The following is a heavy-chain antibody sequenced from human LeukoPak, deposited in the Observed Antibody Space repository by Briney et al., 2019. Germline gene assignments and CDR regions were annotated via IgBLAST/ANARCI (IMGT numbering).Heavy chain of an antibody. CDR1: GGSISSYY. CDR3: ARRRWEHYLDY. CDR2: IYYSGST. V-gene: IGHV4-59*08. J-gene: IGHJ4*02. Sequence: SETLSLTCTVSGGSISSYYWSWIRQPPGKGLEWIGYIYYSGSTNYNPSLKSRVTISVDTSKNQFSLKLSSVTAADTAVYYCARRRWEHYLDYWGQGTLVTVSS. D-gene: IGHD1-26*01.